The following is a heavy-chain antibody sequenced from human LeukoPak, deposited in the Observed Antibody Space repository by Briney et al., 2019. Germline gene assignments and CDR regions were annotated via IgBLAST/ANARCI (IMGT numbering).Heavy chain of an antibody. D-gene: IGHD6-6*01. J-gene: IGHJ4*02. CDR2: ISYDGSNK. CDR1: GFTFSSYG. V-gene: IGHV3-30*03. Sequence: TGGSLRLSCEASGFTFSSYGMHWVRQAPGKGLEWVAVISYDGSNKYYADSVKGRFTISRDNSKNTLYLQMNSLRAEDTAVYYCASPGYGSSPFDYWGQGTLVTVSS. CDR3: ASPGYGSSPFDY.